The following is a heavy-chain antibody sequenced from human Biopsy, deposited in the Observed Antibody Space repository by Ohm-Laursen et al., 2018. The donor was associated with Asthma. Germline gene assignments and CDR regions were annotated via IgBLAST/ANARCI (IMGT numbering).Heavy chain of an antibody. D-gene: IGHD3-9*01. CDR2: ISYDGSNK. V-gene: IGHV3-30*18. CDR3: AKAERYFDWYWFDP. J-gene: IGHJ5*02. Sequence: SLRLSCAASGFTFSSYGMYWVRQAPGKGLEWVAVISYDGSNKYYADSVKGRFTISRDNSKNTLYLQMNSLRAEDAAVYYCAKAERYFDWYWFDPWGQGTLVTVSS. CDR1: GFTFSSYG.